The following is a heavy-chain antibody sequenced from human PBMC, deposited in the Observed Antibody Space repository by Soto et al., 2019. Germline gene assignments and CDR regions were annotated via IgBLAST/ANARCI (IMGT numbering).Heavy chain of an antibody. CDR1: GGSISSYY. D-gene: IGHD2-2*01. V-gene: IGHV4-59*01. CDR3: APTSSTSGYYFDY. J-gene: IGHJ4*02. CDR2: IYYSGST. Sequence: QVQLQESGPGLVKPSETLSLTCTVSGGSISSYYWSWIRQPPGKGLEWIGYIYYSGSTNYNHSLKSRVTIAVDTSKNQVSLKLSSVTAADTAVYYCAPTSSTSGYYFDYWGQGTLVTVSS.